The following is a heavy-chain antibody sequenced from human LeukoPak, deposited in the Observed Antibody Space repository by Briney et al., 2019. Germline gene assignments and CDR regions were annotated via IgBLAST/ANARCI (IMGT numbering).Heavy chain of an antibody. CDR2: TSWNSGST. D-gene: IGHD3-9*01. Sequence: GGSLRLSCAASGFTFDDYAMHWVRQAPGKGLEWVSGTSWNSGSTVYADSVKGRFTISRDNAKNSLYLQMNSLRAEGTALHYCAKDLNYGITYSFDYWGQGTLVTVSS. CDR1: GFTFDDYA. J-gene: IGHJ4*02. CDR3: AKDLNYGITYSFDY. V-gene: IGHV3-9*01.